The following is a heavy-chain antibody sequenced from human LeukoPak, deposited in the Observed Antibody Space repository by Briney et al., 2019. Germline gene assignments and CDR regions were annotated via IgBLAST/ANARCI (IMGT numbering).Heavy chain of an antibody. CDR1: GFTFSSYS. Sequence: GGPLRLSCSASGFTFSSYSMHWVRQAPGKGLEYVSAITGNGGSTYYADSVKGRYTISRDNSKNTLYLQMSSLRAEDTAVYYCVKSDYRDSSGYYPYGYWGQGTLVTVSS. J-gene: IGHJ4*02. CDR2: ITGNGGST. CDR3: VKSDYRDSSGYYPYGY. V-gene: IGHV3-64D*09. D-gene: IGHD3-22*01.